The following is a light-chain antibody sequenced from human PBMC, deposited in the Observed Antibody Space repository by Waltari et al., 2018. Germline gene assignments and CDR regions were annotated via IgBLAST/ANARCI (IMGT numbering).Light chain of an antibody. CDR2: DAS. Sequence: DIQMTQSPSTLSASEGDRVTITCRASHTINNYLAWYQQKPGKAPKLVIYDASSLESGVQSRFSGSGSGTEFTLTISSLQPDDFATYYCQQYDFYSLTFGGGTRVEIK. J-gene: IGKJ4*01. CDR3: QQYDFYSLT. CDR1: HTINNY. V-gene: IGKV1-5*01.